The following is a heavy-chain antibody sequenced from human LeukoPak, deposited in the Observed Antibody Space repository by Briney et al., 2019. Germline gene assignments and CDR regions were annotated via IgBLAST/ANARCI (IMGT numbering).Heavy chain of an antibody. Sequence: GGSLRLSCAASGFTFSSYAMGWVRQAPGKGLDWVSVISGSGGSTYYADSVKGRFTISRDNSKNTLYLQMNSLRAEDTAVYYCAKSPVPYCSGGSCYGMDVWGQGTTVTVSS. CDR3: AKSPVPYCSGGSCYGMDV. CDR1: GFTFSSYA. J-gene: IGHJ6*02. D-gene: IGHD2-15*01. V-gene: IGHV3-23*01. CDR2: ISGSGGST.